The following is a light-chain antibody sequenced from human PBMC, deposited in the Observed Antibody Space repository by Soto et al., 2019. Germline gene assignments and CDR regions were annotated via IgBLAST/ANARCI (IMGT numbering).Light chain of an antibody. V-gene: IGLV2-23*03. CDR2: EGT. Sequence: QSVLPQPASVSGSPGQSITISCTGTSSDVGSYNLVSWYQQHPGKAPKLMIYEGTKRPSGVSNRFSGSKSSTTASLTISGLQAEYEADYYCCSYAGSSTFIFGGGTKLTVL. CDR3: CSYAGSSTFI. J-gene: IGLJ2*01. CDR1: SSDVGSYNL.